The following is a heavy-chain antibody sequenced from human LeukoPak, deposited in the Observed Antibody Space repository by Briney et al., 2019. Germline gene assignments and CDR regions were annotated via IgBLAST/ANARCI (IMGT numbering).Heavy chain of an antibody. Sequence: GGSLRLSCAASGFTFSSYWMHWVRQAPGKGLEWVAVISYDGSNKYYADSVKGRFTISRDNSKNTLYLQMNSLRAEDTAVYYCASLYLYGDNDYWGQGTLVTVSS. V-gene: IGHV3-30-3*01. D-gene: IGHD4-17*01. CDR2: ISYDGSNK. CDR3: ASLYLYGDNDY. CDR1: GFTFSSYW. J-gene: IGHJ4*02.